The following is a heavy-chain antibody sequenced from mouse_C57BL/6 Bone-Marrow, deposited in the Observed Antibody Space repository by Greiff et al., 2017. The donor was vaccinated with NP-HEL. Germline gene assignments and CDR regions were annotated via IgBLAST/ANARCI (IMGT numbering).Heavy chain of an antibody. V-gene: IGHV1-80*01. CDR1: GYAFSSYW. J-gene: IGHJ3*01. CDR2: ISPGDGDT. Sequence: QVQLQQSGAELVKPGASVKLSCKASGYAFSSYWMNWVKQRPGKGLEWIGQISPGDGDTNYNGKFKDKASLTADNSSSTACMQLSGLTSEEWAVYFCTRGAYWGRGTLVTVSA. CDR3: TRGAY.